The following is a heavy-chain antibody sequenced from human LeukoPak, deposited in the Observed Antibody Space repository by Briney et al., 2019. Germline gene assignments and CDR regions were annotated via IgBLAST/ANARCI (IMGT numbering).Heavy chain of an antibody. D-gene: IGHD1-7*01. CDR2: ISGDGSST. Sequence: PGGSLRLSCAASGLTFSSYWMHWARQAPGKGLVWVSYISGDGSSTTYADSVKGRFTISRDNAKNTLDLQMNSLRAEDTAVYYCARGGWGTAIDYWAQGTLVTVSS. J-gene: IGHJ4*02. V-gene: IGHV3-74*01. CDR1: GLTFSSYW. CDR3: ARGGWGTAIDY.